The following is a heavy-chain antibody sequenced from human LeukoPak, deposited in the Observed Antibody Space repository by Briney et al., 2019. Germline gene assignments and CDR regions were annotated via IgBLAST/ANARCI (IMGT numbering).Heavy chain of an antibody. CDR3: AKKAPGSWNQPPES. V-gene: IGHV3-30*18. J-gene: IGHJ5*02. Sequence: HAGGSLRLSCAASGFIFSNYGMNWVRQAPGKGLEWVAVLSYDGSNEYYADSVKGRFTTSRDNSKSTLYLQMNSLRVEDTSVYFCAKKAPGSWNQPPESWGQGTLVTVSS. D-gene: IGHD3-10*01. CDR2: LSYDGSNE. CDR1: GFIFSNYG.